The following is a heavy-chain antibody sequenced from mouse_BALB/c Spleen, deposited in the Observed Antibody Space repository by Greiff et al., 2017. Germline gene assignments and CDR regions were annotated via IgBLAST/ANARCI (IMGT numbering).Heavy chain of an antibody. CDR1: GYTFTDYE. J-gene: IGHJ2*01. CDR3: TRLDY. Sequence: VQLVESGAELVRPGASVTLSCKASGYTFTDYEMHWVKQTPVHGLEWIGAIDPETGGTAYNQKFKGKATLTADKSSSTAYMELRSLTSEDSAVYYCTRLDYWGQGTTLTVSS. V-gene: IGHV1-15*01. CDR2: IDPETGGT.